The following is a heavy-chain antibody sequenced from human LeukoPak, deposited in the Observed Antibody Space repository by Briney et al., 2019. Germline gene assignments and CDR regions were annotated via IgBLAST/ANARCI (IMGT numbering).Heavy chain of an antibody. D-gene: IGHD3-10*01. V-gene: IGHV3-13*01. CDR3: ARESRGYWFDP. CDR1: GFTFSNYD. Sequence: GGSLRLSCAASGFTFSNYDMYWVRLPTGKGLEWVSRIGTGGDTYYPGSVKGRFTISRDNSKNTLYLQMNSLRAEDTAVYYCARESRGYWFDPWGQGTLVTVSS. J-gene: IGHJ5*02. CDR2: IGTGGDT.